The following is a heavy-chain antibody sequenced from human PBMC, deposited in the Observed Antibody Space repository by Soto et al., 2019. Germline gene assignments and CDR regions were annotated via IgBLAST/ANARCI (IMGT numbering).Heavy chain of an antibody. Sequence: ASVKVSCKASGYTFTGYYMHWVRQAPGQGLEWMGWINPNSGGTNYAQKFQGRVTMTRDTSISTAYMELSRLRSDDTAVYYCARGTYSLGRRKMDVWGQGTTVTVSS. CDR3: ARGTYSLGRRKMDV. D-gene: IGHD5-18*01. CDR1: GYTFTGYY. V-gene: IGHV1-2*02. J-gene: IGHJ6*02. CDR2: INPNSGGT.